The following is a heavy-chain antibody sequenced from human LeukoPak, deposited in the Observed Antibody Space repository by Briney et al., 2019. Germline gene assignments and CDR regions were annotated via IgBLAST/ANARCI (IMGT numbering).Heavy chain of an antibody. CDR2: IWYDGSNK. J-gene: IGHJ3*02. V-gene: IGHV3-33*01. D-gene: IGHD6-19*01. Sequence: GGSLRLSCAASGFTFSSYGMHWVRQAPGKGLEWVAVIWYDGSNKYYADSVKGRFTISRDNSKNTLYLQMNSLRAEDTAVYYCARARIETAEAGAFDIWGQGTMVTVSS. CDR1: GFTFSSYG. CDR3: ARARIETAEAGAFDI.